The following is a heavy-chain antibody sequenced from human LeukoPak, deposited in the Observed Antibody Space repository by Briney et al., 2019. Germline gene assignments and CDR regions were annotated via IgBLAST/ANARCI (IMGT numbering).Heavy chain of an antibody. CDR3: ARESHVKRDNF. V-gene: IGHV1-18*01. CDR2: ISASNGDT. D-gene: IGHD1-20*01. J-gene: IGHJ4*02. CDR1: GGTFSSYA. Sequence: ASVKVSCKASGGTFSSYAISWVRQAPGQGLEWMGWISASNGDTHYSEKFQDRITVTTDTSTSTAYMELRSLVSDDTAVYYCARESHVKRDNFGGKEPLITVPS.